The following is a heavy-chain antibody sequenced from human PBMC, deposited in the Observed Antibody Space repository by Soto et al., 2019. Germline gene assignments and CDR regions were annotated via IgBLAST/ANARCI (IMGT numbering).Heavy chain of an antibody. CDR2: IDTSSRTK. Sequence: GGSLRLSCAASGFTFISYSMTWVLQAPGKGLEWVSYIDTSSRTKFYADSVKGRFTISRDNAKNSLFLQMNSLSDEDTAVYYCARDRYYDSSGYYTDAFDIWGQGTVVTVSS. D-gene: IGHD3-22*01. CDR3: ARDRYYDSSGYYTDAFDI. J-gene: IGHJ3*02. V-gene: IGHV3-48*02. CDR1: GFTFISYS.